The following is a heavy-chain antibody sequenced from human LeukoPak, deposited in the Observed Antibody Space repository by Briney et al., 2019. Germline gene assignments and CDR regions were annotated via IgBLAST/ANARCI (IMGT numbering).Heavy chain of an antibody. CDR1: GFTFSSYA. J-gene: IGHJ4*02. CDR2: ISYDGSNK. V-gene: IGHV3-30-3*01. Sequence: GGSLRLSCAASGFTFSSYAMHWVRQAPGKGLEWVAVISYDGSNKYYADSVKGRFTISRDNSKNTLYLQMNSLRAEDTAVYYCAREEVKSFDNWGQGTLVTVSS. CDR3: AREEVKSFDN.